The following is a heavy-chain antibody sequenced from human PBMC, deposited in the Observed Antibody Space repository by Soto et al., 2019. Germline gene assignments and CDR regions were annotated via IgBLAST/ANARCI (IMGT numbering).Heavy chain of an antibody. CDR1: GFTFSSYG. CDR2: IWYDGSNK. Sequence: GGSLRLSCAASGFTFSSYGMHWVRQAPGKGLEWVAVIWYDGSNKYYADSVKGRFTISRDNSKNTLYLQMNSLRAEDTAVYYCARDHGQLTWGWDYYYYMDVWGKGTTVTVSS. J-gene: IGHJ6*03. CDR3: ARDHGQLTWGWDYYYYMDV. D-gene: IGHD3-16*01. V-gene: IGHV3-33*01.